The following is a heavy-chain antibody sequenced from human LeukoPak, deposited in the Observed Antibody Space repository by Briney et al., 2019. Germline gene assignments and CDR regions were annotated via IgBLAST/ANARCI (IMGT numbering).Heavy chain of an antibody. CDR2: ISGSGGST. D-gene: IGHD6-19*01. J-gene: IGHJ6*01. CDR1: GFTFSSYA. Sequence: GGSLRLSCAASGFTFSSYAMSWVRRAPGKGLEWVSAISGSGGSTYYADSVKGRFTISRDNSKNTLYLQMNSLRAEDTAVYYCAKGFQWLGYYYYYGMDVWGQGTTVTVSS. CDR3: AKGFQWLGYYYYYGMDV. V-gene: IGHV3-23*01.